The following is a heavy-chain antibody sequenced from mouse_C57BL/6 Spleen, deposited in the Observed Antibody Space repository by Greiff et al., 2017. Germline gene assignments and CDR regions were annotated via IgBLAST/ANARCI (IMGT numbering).Heavy chain of an antibody. CDR2: INPNNGGT. D-gene: IGHD2-3*01. CDR1: GYTFTDYN. CDR3: ATDGYYRYFDV. V-gene: IGHV1-22*01. J-gene: IGHJ1*03. Sequence: EVQLQQSGPELVKPGASVKMSCKASGYTFTDYNMHWVKQSHGKSLEWIGYINPNNGGTSYNQKFKGKATLTVNKSSSTAYMELRSLTSEESAVYYCATDGYYRYFDVWGTGTTVTVSS.